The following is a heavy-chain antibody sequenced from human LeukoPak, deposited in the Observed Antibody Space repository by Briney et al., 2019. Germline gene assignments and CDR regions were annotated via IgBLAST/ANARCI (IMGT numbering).Heavy chain of an antibody. V-gene: IGHV1-2*02. CDR2: INPNTGAS. Sequence: ASVKVSCKASGYSFSGYSIHWLRQAPGQGLEWMGWINPNTGASNFAQKFQGRATMTRDMSISTAYMELSRLKSDDTAIYYCARGAEQQRLAHFDYWGQGTLVTVSS. CDR3: ARGAEQQRLAHFDY. CDR1: GYSFSGYS. D-gene: IGHD6-13*01. J-gene: IGHJ4*02.